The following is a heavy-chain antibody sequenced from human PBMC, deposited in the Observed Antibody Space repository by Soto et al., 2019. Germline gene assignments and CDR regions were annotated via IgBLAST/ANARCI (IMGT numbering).Heavy chain of an antibody. CDR1: GGSISSSSYY. J-gene: IGHJ4*02. CDR3: ARLEEDTAMAYYFDY. CDR2: IYYSGST. Sequence: SETLSLTCTVSGGSISSSSYYWGWIRQPPGKGLEWIGSIYYSGSTYYNPSLKSRVTISVDTSKNQFSLKLSSVTAADTAVYYCARLEEDTAMAYYFDYWGQGTLVTVSS. V-gene: IGHV4-39*01. D-gene: IGHD5-18*01.